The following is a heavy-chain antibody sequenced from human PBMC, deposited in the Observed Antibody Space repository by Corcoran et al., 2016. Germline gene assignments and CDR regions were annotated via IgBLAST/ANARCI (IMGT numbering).Heavy chain of an antibody. CDR3: ARFYFYDSSP. Sequence: EVQLVESGGGLVQPGGSLRLSCAASGFTFSSYSMNWVRQAPGKGLEWVSYISSSSNTIYYADSVKGRFTISRDNAKNSLYLKMNSLRAEDTAVYYCARFYFYDSSPWGQGTLVTVSS. D-gene: IGHD3-22*01. CDR2: ISSSSNTI. V-gene: IGHV3-48*04. J-gene: IGHJ5*02. CDR1: GFTFSSYS.